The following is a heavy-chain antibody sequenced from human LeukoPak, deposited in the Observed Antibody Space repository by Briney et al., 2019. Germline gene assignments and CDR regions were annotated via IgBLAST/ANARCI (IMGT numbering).Heavy chain of an antibody. CDR1: GGSISTSSYY. CDR3: ARDQTYSGSGIYTYFDY. J-gene: IGHJ4*02. V-gene: IGHV4-39*02. D-gene: IGHD3-10*01. Sequence: PSETLSLTCTVSGGSISTSSYYWGWIRQPPGKGLEWIGSIFYSGSTYYNPSLKSRVTVSLDTSKNHFSLKLSSVTAADTAVYYCARDQTYSGSGIYTYFDYWGQGILVTVSS. CDR2: IFYSGST.